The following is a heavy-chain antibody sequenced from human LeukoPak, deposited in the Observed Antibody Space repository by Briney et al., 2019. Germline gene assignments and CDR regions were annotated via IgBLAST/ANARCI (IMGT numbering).Heavy chain of an antibody. CDR2: ISGTSTYI. CDR1: GFTFSTYS. CDR3: ARVPGDV. Sequence: GGSLRLSCAASGFTFSTYSLNWVRQAPGKGLEWVSSISGTSTYIYYGDSVKGRFTISRDNAKNSLYLQMSSLRAEDTGVYYCARVPGDVWGKGTTVTVSS. J-gene: IGHJ6*04. V-gene: IGHV3-21*01.